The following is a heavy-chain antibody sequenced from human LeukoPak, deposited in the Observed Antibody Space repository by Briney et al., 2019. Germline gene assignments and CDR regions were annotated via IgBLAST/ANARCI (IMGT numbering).Heavy chain of an antibody. CDR3: ARPGYYYGSGSTFYAMDV. D-gene: IGHD3-10*01. V-gene: IGHV3-66*02. CDR1: GFTFSSNH. CDR2: TYSGDNT. Sequence: GGTLRLSCAASGFTFSSNHMTWVRQAPGKGLEWISITYSGDNTYYTDSVTGRFTISRDNSKNTLYLQMNSLRAEDTGVYFCARPGYYYGSGSTFYAMDVWGQGTTVTVSS. J-gene: IGHJ6*02.